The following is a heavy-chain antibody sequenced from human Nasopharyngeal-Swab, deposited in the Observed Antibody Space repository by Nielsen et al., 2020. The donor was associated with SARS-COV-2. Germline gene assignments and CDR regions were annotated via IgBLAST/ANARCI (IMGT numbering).Heavy chain of an antibody. CDR2: IWNDGGNK. D-gene: IGHD1-7*01. CDR3: ARAGALSAGTPTSWIDY. V-gene: IGHV3-33*01. CDR1: GFTFTTNG. J-gene: IGHJ4*02. Sequence: GGSLRLSCATSGFTFTTNGMHWVRQSQGKGLEWVAVIWNDGGNKYYADSVKGRFTISRDNSMNTLYLQMNSLRAEDTAVYYCARAGALSAGTPTSWIDYWGQGTLVTVSS.